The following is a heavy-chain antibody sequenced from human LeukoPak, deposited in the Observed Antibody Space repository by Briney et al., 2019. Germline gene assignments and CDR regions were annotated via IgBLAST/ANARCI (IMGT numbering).Heavy chain of an antibody. CDR2: IYYSWST. V-gene: IGHV4-39*01. Sequence: PSETLSLTCTVSGGSISSSSYYWGWIRQPPAKGLEWIGSIYYSWSTYYNPSLKSRVPISVDTSKHQFSLKLSSVTAADTAVYYCAASYGSGWSHYYYYMDVWGKGTTVTVSS. CDR3: AASYGSGWSHYYYYMDV. J-gene: IGHJ6*03. D-gene: IGHD6-19*01. CDR1: GGSISSSSYY.